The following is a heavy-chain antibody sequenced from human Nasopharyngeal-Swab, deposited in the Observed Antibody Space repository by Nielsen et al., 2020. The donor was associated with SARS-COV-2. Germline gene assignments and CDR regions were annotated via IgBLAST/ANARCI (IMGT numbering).Heavy chain of an antibody. CDR2: INAYNGNT. CDR3: ARDEVAVAGTHFDY. J-gene: IGHJ4*02. V-gene: IGHV1-18*01. CDR1: GYTFTNYG. D-gene: IGHD6-19*01. Sequence: ASVKVSCKASGYTFTNYGISWVRQAPGQGLEWMGWINAYNGNTNYAQKLQGRVTMTTDKSTSTVYMELRSLRSDDTAVYYCARDEVAVAGTHFDYWGQGTLVTVSS.